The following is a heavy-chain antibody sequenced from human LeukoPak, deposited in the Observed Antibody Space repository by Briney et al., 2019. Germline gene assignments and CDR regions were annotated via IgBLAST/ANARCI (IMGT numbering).Heavy chain of an antibody. Sequence: ASVKVSCKASGYTFTGYYMHWVRQAPGQGLEWMGWISAYNGNTNYAQKLQGRVTMTTDTSTSTAYMDLSSLRSEDTAVYYCARDLPPYYFDYWGQGTLVTVSS. CDR3: ARDLPPYYFDY. V-gene: IGHV1-18*04. CDR2: ISAYNGNT. CDR1: GYTFTGYY. J-gene: IGHJ4*02.